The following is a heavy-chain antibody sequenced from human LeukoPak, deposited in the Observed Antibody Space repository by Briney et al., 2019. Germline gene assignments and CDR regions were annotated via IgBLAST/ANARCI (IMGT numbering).Heavy chain of an antibody. Sequence: PGGSLRLSCAASGFTFSSYGMHWVRQAPGKGLEWVAVISYDGSNKYYADSVKGRFTISRDNSKNTLYLQMNSLRAEDTAVYYCAKDRYYVPLSEIDHWGQGTLVTVSS. CDR3: AKDRYYVPLSEIDH. CDR2: ISYDGSNK. J-gene: IGHJ4*02. CDR1: GFTFSSYG. V-gene: IGHV3-30*18. D-gene: IGHD3-22*01.